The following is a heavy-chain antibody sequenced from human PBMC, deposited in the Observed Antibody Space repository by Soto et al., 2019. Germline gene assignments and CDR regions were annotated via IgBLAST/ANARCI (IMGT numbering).Heavy chain of an antibody. CDR3: ARDRDVDYLDL. Sequence: QVQLVESGGGVVQPGRSLRLSCAASGFKFNTYGFHWVRQAPGKGLEWVAVIWYDASKEYYADSVKGRFTISRDDSKNTLYLQKDSVRAADTAVYYCARDRDVDYLDLLGQGTHVTVSS. CDR1: GFKFNTYG. J-gene: IGHJ4*02. V-gene: IGHV3-33*01. CDR2: IWYDASKE.